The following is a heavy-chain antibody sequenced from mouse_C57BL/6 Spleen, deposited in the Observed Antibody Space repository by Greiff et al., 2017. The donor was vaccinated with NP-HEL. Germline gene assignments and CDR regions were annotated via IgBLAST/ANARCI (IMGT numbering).Heavy chain of an antibody. V-gene: IGHV5-4*03. CDR2: ISDGGSYT. Sequence: DVQLVESGGGLVKPGGSLKLSCAASGFTFSSYAMSWVRQTPEKRLEWVATISDGGSYTYYPDNVKGRFTISRDNAKNNLYLQMSHLKSEDTAMYYCARRMNYGSSLDYWGHGTTLTVSS. CDR1: GFTFSSYA. CDR3: ARRMNYGSSLDY. D-gene: IGHD1-1*01. J-gene: IGHJ2*01.